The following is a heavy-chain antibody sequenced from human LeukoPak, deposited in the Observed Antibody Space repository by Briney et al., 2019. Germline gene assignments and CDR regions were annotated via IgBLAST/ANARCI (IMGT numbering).Heavy chain of an antibody. V-gene: IGHV4-59*01. Sequence: SETLSLTCTVSGGSISSYYWSWLRQPPGKGLEWIGYIYYSGSTNYNPSLKSRVTISVDTSKNQFSLKLSSVTAADTAVYYCARSSPYDFWSGYYLLDYWGQGTLVTVSS. CDR3: ARSSPYDFWSGYYLLDY. CDR2: IYYSGST. J-gene: IGHJ4*02. D-gene: IGHD3-3*01. CDR1: GGSISSYY.